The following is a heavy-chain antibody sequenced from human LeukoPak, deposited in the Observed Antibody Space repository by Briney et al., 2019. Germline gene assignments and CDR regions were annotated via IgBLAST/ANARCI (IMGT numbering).Heavy chain of an antibody. D-gene: IGHD2-8*01. Sequence: ASVKVSCKASGGTLSSYAISWVRQAPGQGLEWMGGIIPIFGTANYAQKFQGRVTITADESTSTAYMELSSLRSEDTAVYYCARYGRDCTNGVCSYYYGMDVWGQGTTVTVSS. CDR1: GGTLSSYA. CDR3: ARYGRDCTNGVCSYYYGMDV. J-gene: IGHJ6*02. V-gene: IGHV1-69*13. CDR2: IIPIFGTA.